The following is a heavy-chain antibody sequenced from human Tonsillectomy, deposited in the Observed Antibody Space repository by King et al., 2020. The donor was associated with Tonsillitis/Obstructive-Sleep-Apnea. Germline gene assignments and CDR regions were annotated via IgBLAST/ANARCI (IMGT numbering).Heavy chain of an antibody. J-gene: IGHJ6*02. D-gene: IGHD4-17*01. CDR1: GFTFNSYS. CDR3: ATAYGDTPYYYGMDV. CDR2: ISGSSRYI. Sequence: VQLVESGGGLVKPGGSLRLSCAASGFTFNSYSMNWVRQAPGKGLEWVSSISGSSRYIYYADSVKGRFTISRDNPKNSLFLQMNILRAEDTAVYDWATAYGDTPYYYGMDVWGPGTTVTVSS. V-gene: IGHV3-21*01.